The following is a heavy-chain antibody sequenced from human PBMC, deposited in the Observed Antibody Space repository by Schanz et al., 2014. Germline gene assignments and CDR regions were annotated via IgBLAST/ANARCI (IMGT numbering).Heavy chain of an antibody. J-gene: IGHJ3*02. D-gene: IGHD6-19*01. CDR2: ISSTSTYI. CDR1: GFTFSKYG. Sequence: EVQLVESGGGVVQPGRSLRLSCAASGFTFSKYGMHWVRQAPGKGLEWVSSISSTSTYINYADSVKGRFTISRDNAKNSLHLQMNSLRAEDTALYFCATDYSGGGCHIWGQGTMVTVSS. CDR3: ATDYSGGGCHI. V-gene: IGHV3-21*01.